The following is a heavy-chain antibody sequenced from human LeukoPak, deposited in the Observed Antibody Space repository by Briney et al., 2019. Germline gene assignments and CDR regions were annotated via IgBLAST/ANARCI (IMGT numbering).Heavy chain of an antibody. J-gene: IGHJ4*02. CDR2: ISWNSGSI. V-gene: IGHV3-9*01. CDR1: GFTFDDYA. Sequence: GGSLRLSCAASGFTFDDYAMHWVRQAPGKGLEWVSGISWNSGSIGYADSVKGRFTISRDNAKNSLYLQMNSLRAEDTALYYCAKDRSSWYVDDWGQGTLVTVSS. D-gene: IGHD6-13*01. CDR3: AKDRSSWYVDD.